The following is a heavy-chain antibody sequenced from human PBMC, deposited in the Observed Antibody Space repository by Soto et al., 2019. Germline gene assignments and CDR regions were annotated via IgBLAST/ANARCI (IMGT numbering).Heavy chain of an antibody. CDR3: AREVGIVGATTHFDY. V-gene: IGHV3-33*01. CDR2: IWYDGSNK. CDR1: GFTFSSYG. Sequence: QVQLVESGGGVVQPGRSLRLSCAASGFTFSSYGMHWVRQAPGKGLEWVAVIWYDGSNKYYADSVKGRFTISRDNSKNTLYLQMNSLRAEDTAVYYCAREVGIVGATTHFDYWGQGTLVTVSS. J-gene: IGHJ4*02. D-gene: IGHD1-26*01.